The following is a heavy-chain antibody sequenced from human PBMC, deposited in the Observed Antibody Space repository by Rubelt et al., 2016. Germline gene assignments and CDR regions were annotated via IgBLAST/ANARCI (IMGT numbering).Heavy chain of an antibody. Sequence: EVQLVESGGGLVQPGGSLKLSCAASGFTFSGSAIHWVRQASGKGLEWLGLIRSSYATAYAASGQGGFTISRDDSKTTAYLQWNSLKIEDTAVYYCTRESPIDYWGQGTLVTVSS. CDR2: IRSSYAT. J-gene: IGHJ4*02. V-gene: IGHV3-73*01. CDR3: TRESPIDY. CDR1: GFTFSGSA.